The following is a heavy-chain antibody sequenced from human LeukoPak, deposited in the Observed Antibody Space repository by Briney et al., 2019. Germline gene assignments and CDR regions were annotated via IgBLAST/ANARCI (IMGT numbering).Heavy chain of an antibody. J-gene: IGHJ5*02. CDR3: ARVTGATGFDP. D-gene: IGHD1-26*01. V-gene: IGHV4-39*07. CDR1: GGSISSSSYY. CDR2: IYYSGGT. Sequence: SETLSLTCTVSGGSISSSSYYWGWIRQPPGKGLEWIGSIYYSGGTYYNPSLKSRVTISVDTSKNQFSLKLSSVTAADTAVYYCARVTGATGFDPWGQGTLVTVSS.